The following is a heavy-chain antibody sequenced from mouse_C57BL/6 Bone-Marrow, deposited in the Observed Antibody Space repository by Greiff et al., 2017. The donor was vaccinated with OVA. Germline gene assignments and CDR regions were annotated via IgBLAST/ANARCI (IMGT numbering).Heavy chain of an antibody. CDR1: GYTFTSYW. Sequence: VQLQQPGTELVKPGASVKLSCKASGYTFTSYWMHWVKQRPGQGLEWIGNINPSNGGTNYNEKFKSKATLTVAKSSSTAYMHLSSLTSEDSAVYYWARPLTGKDWYFDVWGTGTTGTVAS. CDR2: INPSNGGT. J-gene: IGHJ1*03. CDR3: ARPLTGKDWYFDV. D-gene: IGHD4-1*01. V-gene: IGHV1-53*01.